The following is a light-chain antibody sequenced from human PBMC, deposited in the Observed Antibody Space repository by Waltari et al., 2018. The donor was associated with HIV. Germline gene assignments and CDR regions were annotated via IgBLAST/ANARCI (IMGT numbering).Light chain of an antibody. Sequence: QSALTQPASVSGSPGQSITHSCTVTSSDVGSYNRVSWYQQYPGKAPKLIIYEVTKRPSGVSNRFSGSKSGNTASLTLSGLQADDEADYYCSSYAGARVFGGGTNLIVL. CDR1: SSDVGSYNR. J-gene: IGLJ3*02. V-gene: IGLV2-23*02. CDR3: SSYAGARV. CDR2: EVT.